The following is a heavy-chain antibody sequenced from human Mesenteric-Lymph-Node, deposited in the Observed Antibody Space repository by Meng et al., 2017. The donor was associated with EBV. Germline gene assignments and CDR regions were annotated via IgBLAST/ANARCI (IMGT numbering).Heavy chain of an antibody. D-gene: IGHD3-10*01. J-gene: IGHJ4*02. CDR2: FYYSGST. CDR1: GGSISSSSYY. V-gene: IGHV4-39*07. Sequence: QLQRQESGPGLVKPSETLSLTCTVSGGSISSSSYYWGWIRQPPGQGLEWIGSFYYSGSTYYNPSLKSRVTISEHTSKNQFSLKLSSVTAADTAVYYCARVLLRGVILLWGQGTLVTVSS. CDR3: ARVLLRGVILL.